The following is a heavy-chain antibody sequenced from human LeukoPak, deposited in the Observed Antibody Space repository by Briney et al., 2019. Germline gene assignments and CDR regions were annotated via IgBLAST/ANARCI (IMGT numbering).Heavy chain of an antibody. CDR3: AKDREGGY. V-gene: IGHV3-30*04. J-gene: IGHJ4*02. CDR1: GFTFSSYA. Sequence: PGRSLRLSCAASGFTFSSYAMHWVRQAPGKGLEWVAVISYDGSNKYYADSVKGRFTISRDNSKNTLYLQMNSLRAEDTAVYYCAKDREGGYWGQGTLVTVSS. D-gene: IGHD1-26*01. CDR2: ISYDGSNK.